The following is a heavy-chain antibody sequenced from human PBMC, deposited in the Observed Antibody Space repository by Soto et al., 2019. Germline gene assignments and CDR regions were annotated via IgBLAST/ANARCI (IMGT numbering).Heavy chain of an antibody. V-gene: IGHV1-3*01. CDR1: GYTFTSYA. CDR3: ARVLIKNSSGWYIALDI. CDR2: INAGNGNT. D-gene: IGHD6-19*01. J-gene: IGHJ3*02. Sequence: ASVKVSCKASGYTFTSYAMHWVRQAPGQRLEWMGWINAGNGNTKYSQKFQGRVTITRDTSASTAYMELSSLRSEDTAVYYCARVLIKNSSGWYIALDIWGQGTMVTVSS.